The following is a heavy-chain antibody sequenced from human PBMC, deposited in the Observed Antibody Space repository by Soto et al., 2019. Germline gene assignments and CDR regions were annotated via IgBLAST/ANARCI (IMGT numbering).Heavy chain of an antibody. CDR1: GGTFSSYA. D-gene: IGHD4-17*01. J-gene: IGHJ5*02. Sequence: QVQLVQSGAEVKKPGSSVKVSCKASGGTFSSYAISWVRQAPGQGLEWMGGIIPIFGTANYAQKFQGRVTSTADESTSSAYMELCGLRSEDTAVYYCASMATVTFGWFGPWGQGTLVTVSS. CDR2: IIPIFGTA. CDR3: ASMATVTFGWFGP. V-gene: IGHV1-69*12.